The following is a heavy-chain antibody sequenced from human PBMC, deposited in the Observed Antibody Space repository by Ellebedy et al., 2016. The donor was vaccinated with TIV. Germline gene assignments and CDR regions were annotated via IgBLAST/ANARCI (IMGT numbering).Heavy chain of an antibody. V-gene: IGHV1-2*04. CDR1: GYTFTSYG. J-gene: IGHJ6*02. CDR3: ARSDTAMVYGMDV. Sequence: ASVKVSCKASGYTFTSYGISWVRQAPGQGLEWMGWINPNSGGTNYAQKFQGWVTMTRDTSISTAYMELSRLRSDDTAVYYCARSDTAMVYGMDVWGQGTTVTVSS. D-gene: IGHD5-18*01. CDR2: INPNSGGT.